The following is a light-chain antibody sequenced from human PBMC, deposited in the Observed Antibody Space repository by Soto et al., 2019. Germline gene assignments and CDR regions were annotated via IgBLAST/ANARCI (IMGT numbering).Light chain of an antibody. Sequence: DIQMPQSPSSLSASVGDRVTITCRASQSISSYLSWYQQKPGQAPKLLIYAASRLGSGLPSRFSGSGSGTDFTLPISSLQPDDFSPYDCQQCYSSPVTFGGGTKVEIK. V-gene: IGKV1-39*01. CDR2: AAS. J-gene: IGKJ4*01. CDR3: QQCYSSPVT. CDR1: QSISSY.